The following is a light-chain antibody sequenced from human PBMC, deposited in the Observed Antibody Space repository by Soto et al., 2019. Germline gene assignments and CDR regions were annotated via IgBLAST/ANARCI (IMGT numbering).Light chain of an antibody. CDR1: QGISSA. V-gene: IGKV1-13*02. CDR2: DAS. J-gene: IGKJ2*01. CDR3: QQFNSYPPYT. Sequence: AIQLTQSPSSLSASVGDRVTITCRASQGISSALAWYQQKPGKAPKLLIYDASSLESGVPSRFSGSGSGTDFTLTISSLPPEDFATYYCQQFNSYPPYTFGQGTKLEIK.